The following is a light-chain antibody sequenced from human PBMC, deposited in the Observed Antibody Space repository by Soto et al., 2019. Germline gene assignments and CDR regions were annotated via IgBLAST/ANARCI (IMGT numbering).Light chain of an antibody. CDR2: VNSDGRH. J-gene: IGLJ2*01. CDR3: QTWGSGIRVV. Sequence: QLVLTQSPSASASLGASVKLTCSLSSGHSSYAIAWHQQQPEKGHRYLMKVNSDGRHSKGDGIPDRFSGSSSGDERYLTISCLQSEDEADYYCQTWGSGIRVVFGGGTKLTVL. V-gene: IGLV4-69*01. CDR1: SGHSSYA.